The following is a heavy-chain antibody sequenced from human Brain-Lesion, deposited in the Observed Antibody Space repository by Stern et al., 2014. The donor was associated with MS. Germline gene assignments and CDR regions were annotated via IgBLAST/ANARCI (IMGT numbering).Heavy chain of an antibody. D-gene: IGHD3-3*01. Sequence: VQLVQSGAEVKKPGSSVKVSCKASGGTLSSYAISWVRQAPGQGLEWMGGIIPILCTANDAQKFQGRVTITADESTSTAYMELSSLRSEDTAVYYCARGVLRFLEWPYYGMDVWGQGTTVTVSS. CDR2: IIPILCTA. CDR1: GGTLSSYA. J-gene: IGHJ6*02. V-gene: IGHV1-69*01. CDR3: ARGVLRFLEWPYYGMDV.